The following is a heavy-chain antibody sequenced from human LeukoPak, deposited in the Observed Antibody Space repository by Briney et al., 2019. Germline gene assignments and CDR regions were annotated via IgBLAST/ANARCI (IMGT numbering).Heavy chain of an antibody. J-gene: IGHJ2*01. V-gene: IGHV3-33*01. CDR2: IWYDGTNK. CDR3: ARDDDYGDSYWYFDL. CDR1: GFTFSSYG. Sequence: GGPLRLSCAASGFTFSSYGMHWVRQAPGKGLEWVSVIWYDGTNKYYADSVKGRFTISRDNSKNTLYLQMNSLRAEDTAVYYCARDDDYGDSYWYFDLWGRGTLVTVSS. D-gene: IGHD4-17*01.